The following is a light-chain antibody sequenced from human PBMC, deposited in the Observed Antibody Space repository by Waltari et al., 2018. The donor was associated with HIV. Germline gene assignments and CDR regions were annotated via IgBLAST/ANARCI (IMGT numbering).Light chain of an antibody. Sequence: QSALTQPASVSGSPGQSMTISCSNDVGTFTYVSWYQQHPGKAPKVIIYDVNNRPSGVSNRFSGSKSGMTASLTISGLRIEDEADYYCSSYTGHIALFGGGTKLTVL. V-gene: IGLV2-14*03. J-gene: IGLJ2*01. CDR3: SSYTGHIAL. CDR1: NDVGTFTY. CDR2: DVN.